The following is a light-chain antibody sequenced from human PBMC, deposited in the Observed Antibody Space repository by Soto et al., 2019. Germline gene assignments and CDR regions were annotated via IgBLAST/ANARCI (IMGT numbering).Light chain of an antibody. V-gene: IGKV3-20*01. CDR1: QSVSSSY. Sequence: EIVLTQSPGTLSLSPGERATLSCRASQSVSSSYLAWYQQKPGQAPRLLIYGASSRATGIPDRFSGSGSGTDFTLTISRLEPEDFATYYCQQYNSLLAFGQGTKV. CDR3: QQYNSLLA. J-gene: IGKJ1*01. CDR2: GAS.